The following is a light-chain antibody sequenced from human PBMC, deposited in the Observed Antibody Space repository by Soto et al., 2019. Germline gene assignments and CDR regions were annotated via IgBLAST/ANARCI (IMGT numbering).Light chain of an antibody. CDR3: QQFNIWPHMLS. V-gene: IGKV3-15*01. J-gene: IGKJ4*01. CDR1: QGVGSN. CDR2: DAS. Sequence: IVETQSPATLSVSPGERVTLSCRASQGVGSNLAWYQQRPGQAPRLLIYDASTRATGIPDRFSGSGSGTDFTLTISSLQSEDFAVYYCQQFNIWPHMLSFGGGTKLE.